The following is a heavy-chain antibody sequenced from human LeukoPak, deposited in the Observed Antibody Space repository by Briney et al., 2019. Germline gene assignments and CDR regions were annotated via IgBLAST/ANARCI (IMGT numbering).Heavy chain of an antibody. J-gene: IGHJ4*02. CDR3: ARSREGDYGVPFDY. Sequence: SETLPLTCTVSGGSVSSGSYYWSWIRQPPGKGLEWIGYIYYSGSTYYNPSLKSRVTISVDTSKNQFSLKLSSVTAADTAVYYCARSREGDYGVPFDYWGQGTLVTVSS. CDR2: IYYSGST. V-gene: IGHV4-30-4*01. CDR1: GGSVSSGSYY. D-gene: IGHD4-17*01.